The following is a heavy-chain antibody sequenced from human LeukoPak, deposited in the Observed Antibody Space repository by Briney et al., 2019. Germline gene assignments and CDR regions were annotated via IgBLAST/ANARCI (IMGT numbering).Heavy chain of an antibody. J-gene: IGHJ4*02. CDR3: ARPYCSGNKCYRLDY. CDR1: RYSFSSYG. CDR2: FNGYNGNT. V-gene: IGHV1-18*04. Sequence: ASVKVSCKTSRYSFSSYGLNWVRQAPGQGLEWIGWFNGYNGNTMSTQKLQGRIILTADTSANTGYMELRSLTSDDTAVYFCARPYCSGNKCYRLDYWGQGTLVTVSS. D-gene: IGHD2-2*01.